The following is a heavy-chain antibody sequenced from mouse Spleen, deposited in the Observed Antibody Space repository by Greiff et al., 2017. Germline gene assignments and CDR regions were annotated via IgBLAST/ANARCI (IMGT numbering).Heavy chain of an antibody. V-gene: IGHV1-22*01. D-gene: IGHD3-1*01. CDR3: ARQLGLRSFDY. CDR1: GYTFTDYN. CDR2: INPNNGGT. J-gene: IGHJ2*01. Sequence: EVKLVESGPELVKPGASVKMSCKASGYTFTDYNMHWVKQSHGKSLEWIGYINPNNGGTSYNQKFKGKATLTVNKSSSTAYMELRSLTSEDSAVYYCARQLGLRSFDYWGQGTTLTVSS.